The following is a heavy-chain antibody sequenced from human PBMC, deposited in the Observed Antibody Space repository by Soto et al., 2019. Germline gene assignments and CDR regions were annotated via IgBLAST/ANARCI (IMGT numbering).Heavy chain of an antibody. CDR1: GYTFTTHG. D-gene: IGHD4-4*01. CDR3: ARDLYGNVAY. Sequence: ASVKVSCKASGYTFTTHGISWVRQAPGQGLEWMGWTTAYNGNTHYAQNFQGRVAMTTDTSTNTAYMELRSLRSDDTAVYYCARDLYGNVAYWGQGTLVTVSS. CDR2: TTAYNGNT. J-gene: IGHJ4*02. V-gene: IGHV1-18*01.